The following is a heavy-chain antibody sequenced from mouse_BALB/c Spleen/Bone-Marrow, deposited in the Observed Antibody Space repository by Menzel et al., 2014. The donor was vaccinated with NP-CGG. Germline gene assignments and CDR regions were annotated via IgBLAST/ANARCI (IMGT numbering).Heavy chain of an antibody. CDR2: ISYSGST. D-gene: IGHD2-4*01. CDR1: GYSITSDYA. J-gene: IGHJ4*01. Sequence: EVQLQQSGPGLVKPSQSLSLTCTVTGYSITSDYAWNWIRQFPGNKLEWMGYISYSGSTSYNPSLKSRISITRGTSKNQFFLQLNSVTTEDTATYYCARYRDDHVFMDYWGQGTSVTVSS. V-gene: IGHV3-2*02. CDR3: ARYRDDHVFMDY.